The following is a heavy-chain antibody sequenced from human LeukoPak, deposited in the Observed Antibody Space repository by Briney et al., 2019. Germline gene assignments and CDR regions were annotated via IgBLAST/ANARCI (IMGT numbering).Heavy chain of an antibody. CDR1: GFTFDDYA. CDR3: AKDIDVWGSYELPDY. CDR2: ISWNSGSI. V-gene: IGHV3-9*01. D-gene: IGHD3-16*01. J-gene: IGHJ4*02. Sequence: GGSLRLSCAASGFTFDDYAMHWVRQAPGKGLEWVSGISWNSGSIGYADSVKGRFTISRDNAKNSLYLQMNSLRAEDTALYYCAKDIDVWGSYELPDYWGQGTLVTVSS.